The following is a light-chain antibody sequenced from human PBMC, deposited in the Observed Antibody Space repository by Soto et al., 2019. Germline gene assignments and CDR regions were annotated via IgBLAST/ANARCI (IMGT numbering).Light chain of an antibody. Sequence: DIQMTQFPSTLSASVGDRVTITCRASQSISSWLAWYQQKQGKATKLLIYKASSLERGVPSRFSGSGSGTEFTLTISSLQPDDFATYYCQQYNSYWTFGQGTKVDIK. V-gene: IGKV1-5*03. CDR2: KAS. J-gene: IGKJ1*01. CDR3: QQYNSYWT. CDR1: QSISSW.